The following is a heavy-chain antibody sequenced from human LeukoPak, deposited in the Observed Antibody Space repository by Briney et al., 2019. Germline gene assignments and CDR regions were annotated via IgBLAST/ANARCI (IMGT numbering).Heavy chain of an antibody. CDR1: GFTVSSNY. Sequence: GGSLRLSCAASGFTVSSNYMSWVRQAPGKGLEWVSVIYSGGSTYYADSVKGRFTISRDNSKNTLYLQMSSLRAEDTAVYYCARVLRYYDWAAGAFDIWGQGTMVTVSS. CDR3: ARVLRYYDWAAGAFDI. V-gene: IGHV3-66*01. CDR2: IYSGGST. D-gene: IGHD3-9*01. J-gene: IGHJ3*02.